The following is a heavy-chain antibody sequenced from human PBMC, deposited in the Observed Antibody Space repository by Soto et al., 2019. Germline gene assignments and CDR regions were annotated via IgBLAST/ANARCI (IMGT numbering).Heavy chain of an antibody. D-gene: IGHD3-10*01. CDR1: GFTFDHYA. CDR2: ITSKAYGGTT. J-gene: IGHJ4*02. Sequence: EVQLVESGGGLAQPGRSLRLSCTSSGFTFDHYAMTWFRQAPGKGLEWVGFITSKAYGGTTEYAASVKGRFTISRDDSKSIAYLQMDSLKTEDTAVYYCTRGPPNNYGWGTYPFDYWGQGALVTVSS. CDR3: TRGPPNNYGWGTYPFDY. V-gene: IGHV3-49*03.